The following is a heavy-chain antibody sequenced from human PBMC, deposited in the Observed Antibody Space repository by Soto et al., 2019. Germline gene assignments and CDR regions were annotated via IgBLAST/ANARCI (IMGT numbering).Heavy chain of an antibody. Sequence: QVQLQESGPGLVKPSETLSLTCTVSGASISTYYWSWIRQPPGKGLEWIGYIYYSGSTNYNPSLKSRVTISVNSSKNQVSLKLSSVTAADTAVYYCARSRGGYDYWGQGTLVTVSS. CDR2: IYYSGST. CDR3: ARSRGGYDY. J-gene: IGHJ4*02. CDR1: GASISTYY. V-gene: IGHV4-59*01. D-gene: IGHD3-22*01.